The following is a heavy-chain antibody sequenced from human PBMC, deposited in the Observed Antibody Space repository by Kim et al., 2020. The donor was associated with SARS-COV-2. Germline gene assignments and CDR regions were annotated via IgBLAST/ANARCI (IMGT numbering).Heavy chain of an antibody. J-gene: IGHJ4*02. Sequence: DVDSVKGRFTISRDNAKNSLYLQMNSLRAEDTAVYYCARVGDGSSWQFDYWGQGTLVTVSS. D-gene: IGHD6-13*01. V-gene: IGHV3-7*01. CDR3: ARVGDGSSWQFDY.